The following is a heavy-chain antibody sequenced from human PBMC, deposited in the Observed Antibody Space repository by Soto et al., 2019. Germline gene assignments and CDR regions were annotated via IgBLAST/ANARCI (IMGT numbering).Heavy chain of an antibody. V-gene: IGHV3-23*01. CDR3: AKGEAAVSYYYGMDV. D-gene: IGHD6-13*01. CDR2: ISGSGGST. CDR1: GFTFRSYA. Sequence: EVQLLESGGGLVQPGGSLRLSCAASGFTFRSYAMSWVRQAPGKGLEWVSAISGSGGSTYYADSVKGRFTISRDNSKNTLYLQMNSLRAEDTAVYYCAKGEAAVSYYYGMDVWGQGTTVTVSS. J-gene: IGHJ6*02.